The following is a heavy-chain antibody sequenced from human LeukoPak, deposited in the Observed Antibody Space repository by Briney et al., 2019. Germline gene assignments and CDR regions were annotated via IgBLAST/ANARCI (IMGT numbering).Heavy chain of an antibody. D-gene: IGHD3-22*01. J-gene: IGHJ3*02. CDR2: IYYSGST. Sequence: PSETLSLTCTVSGGSISSGGYYWSWIRQHPGKGLEWIGYIYYSGSTYYNPSLKSRVTISVDTSKNQFSLKLSSVTAADTAVYYCARDSPDSSGYPDAFDIWGQETMVTVSS. CDR1: GGSISSGGYY. CDR3: ARDSPDSSGYPDAFDI. V-gene: IGHV4-31*03.